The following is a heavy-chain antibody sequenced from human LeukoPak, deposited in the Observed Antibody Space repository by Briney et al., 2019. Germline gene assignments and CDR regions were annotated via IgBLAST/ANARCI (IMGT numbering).Heavy chain of an antibody. J-gene: IGHJ3*02. CDR2: IYHSGST. CDR3: AREGGHDAFDI. Sequence: SETLSLTCTVSGYSISSGYYWGWIRQPPGKGLEWIGSIYHSGSTYYNPSLKSRVTISVDTSKNQFSLKLSSVTAADTAVYYCAREGGHDAFDIWGQGTMVTVSS. CDR1: GYSISSGYY. D-gene: IGHD3-16*01. V-gene: IGHV4-38-2*02.